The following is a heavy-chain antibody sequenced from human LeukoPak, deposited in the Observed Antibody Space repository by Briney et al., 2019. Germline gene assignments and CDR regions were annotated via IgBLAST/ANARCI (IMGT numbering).Heavy chain of an antibody. D-gene: IGHD4-23*01. J-gene: IGHJ4*02. CDR1: GFTFRSYA. V-gene: IGHV3-23*01. Sequence: GGSLRLSCAASGFTFRSYAMTWVRQAPGKGLEWVSGISGSDGSTYFADSVKGRFTISRDNSKNTLYLQMNSLTPEDTAIYYCSKGKRSTVLTPLDYWGQGTLVTVSS. CDR2: ISGSDGST. CDR3: SKGKRSTVLTPLDY.